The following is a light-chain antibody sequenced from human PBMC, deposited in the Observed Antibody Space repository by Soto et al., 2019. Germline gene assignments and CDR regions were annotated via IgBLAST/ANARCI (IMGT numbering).Light chain of an antibody. J-gene: IGLJ3*02. CDR2: EVS. CDR3: SSYTSSTLWV. V-gene: IGLV2-14*01. Sequence: QSVLTQPASVSGSPGQSITISCTGTSIDVGVYNYVSWYQQHPGKAPKLMIYEVSTRPSGVSNRCSGSKSGNTASLTISGLQAEDEADYYCSSYTSSTLWVFGGGTKVTVL. CDR1: SIDVGVYNY.